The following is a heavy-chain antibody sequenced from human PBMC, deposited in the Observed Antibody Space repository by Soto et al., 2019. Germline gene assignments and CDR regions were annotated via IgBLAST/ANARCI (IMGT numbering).Heavy chain of an antibody. V-gene: IGHV3-7*03. CDR3: ARARARYSRHLSVY. J-gene: IGHJ4*02. CDR2: IKQDGSEK. CDR1: GFTFSSYW. Sequence: GGSLRPSCAASGFTFSSYWMSWVRQAPGKGLEWVANIKQDGSEKYYVDSVKGRFTISRDNAKNSLYLQMNSLRAEDTAVYYCARARARYSRHLSVYWGQGTLVTVSS. D-gene: IGHD5-18*01.